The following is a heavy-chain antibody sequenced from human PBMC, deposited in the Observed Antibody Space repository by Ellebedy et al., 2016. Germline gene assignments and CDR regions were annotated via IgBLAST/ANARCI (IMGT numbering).Heavy chain of an antibody. Sequence: SETLSLICTVSGSAFSTYYWSWVRRHPGKGLDWIGYIYYSGSTNYNPSLKSRVTISVDTSKNPFSLKLSSVTAADTAVYYCARGDVLGSSLDYWGQGTLVTVSS. V-gene: IGHV4-59*01. CDR3: ARGDVLGSSLDY. CDR1: GSAFSTYY. CDR2: IYYSGST. D-gene: IGHD3-16*01. J-gene: IGHJ4*02.